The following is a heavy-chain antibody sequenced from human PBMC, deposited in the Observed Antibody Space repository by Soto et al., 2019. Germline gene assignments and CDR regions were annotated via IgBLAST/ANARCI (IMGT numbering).Heavy chain of an antibody. V-gene: IGHV1-69*01. CDR1: GGTFGSYA. CDR2: IIPMFGQI. CDR3: XXXXXXXXXXXXGINYYFYSGMDV. J-gene: IGHJ6*02. D-gene: IGHD7-27*01. Sequence: QVQLVQSGAEVKKPGSSVKVSCKASGGTFGSYAINWVRQGPGQGLEWMGGIIPMFGQINYAQKFQGRVSITADDSTXXXXXXXXXXXXXXXXXXXXXXXXXXXXXXXXGINYYFYSGMDVWGQGTTVTVTS.